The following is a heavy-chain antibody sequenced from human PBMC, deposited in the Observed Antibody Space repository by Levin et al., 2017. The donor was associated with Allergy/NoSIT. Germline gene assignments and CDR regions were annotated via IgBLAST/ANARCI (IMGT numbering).Heavy chain of an antibody. V-gene: IGHV3-23*01. J-gene: IGHJ1*01. Sequence: HGESLKISCAASGFTFSSYAMSWVRQAPGKGLEWVSGISGSGNRANYADSVKGRFTISRDNSKNTVYLQMNSLRAEDTAVYYCAKDRPVVPADFWGQGTLVTVSS. D-gene: IGHD3-10*01. CDR3: AKDRPVVPADF. CDR2: ISGSGNRA. CDR1: GFTFSSYA.